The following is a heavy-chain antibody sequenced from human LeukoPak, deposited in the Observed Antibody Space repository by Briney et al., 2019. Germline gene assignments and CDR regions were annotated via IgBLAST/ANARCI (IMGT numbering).Heavy chain of an antibody. CDR1: GVSVRTGGVG. D-gene: IGHD4-17*01. Sequence: SGPTLANPTQTRTLPCTFSGVSVRTGGVGVGGIRHPPVKAREWLTVCYWDEDKRYSPPLKSRLAITKENSKNQVALTMTNMDPGDTATYYCAHTNAIYGEYVGAFDIWGQGTMVTVYS. J-gene: IGHJ3*02. V-gene: IGHV2-5*02. CDR2: CYWDEDK. CDR3: AHTNAIYGEYVGAFDI.